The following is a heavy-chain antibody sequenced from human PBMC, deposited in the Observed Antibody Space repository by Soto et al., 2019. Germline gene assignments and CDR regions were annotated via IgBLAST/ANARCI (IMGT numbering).Heavy chain of an antibody. CDR2: ISSSGSTI. CDR1: GFTFSDYY. J-gene: IGHJ2*01. CDR3: ARVRYYYDSSETAHWYFDL. Sequence: PGGSLRLSCAASGFTFSDYYMSWIRQAPGKGLEWVSYISSSGSTIYYADSVKGRFTISRDNAKSSLYLQMNSLRAEDTAVYYCARVRYYYDSSETAHWYFDLWGRGTLVTVYS. V-gene: IGHV3-11*01. D-gene: IGHD3-22*01.